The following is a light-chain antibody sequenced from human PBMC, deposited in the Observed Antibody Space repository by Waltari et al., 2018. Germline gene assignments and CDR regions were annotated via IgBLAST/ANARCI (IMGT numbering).Light chain of an antibody. V-gene: IGLV4-69*01. CDR3: QTWDTGILV. J-gene: IGLJ3*02. CDR2: INSDGSH. Sequence: QLVLTQSPSASASLGASVKVTCTISSGHTSYAIAWHQQQPDKGPRYLMKINSDGSHSKGDGIPDRFSGSSSGAERYLTISSLQSEDDADYYCQTWDTGILVFCGGTKLTVL. CDR1: SGHTSYA.